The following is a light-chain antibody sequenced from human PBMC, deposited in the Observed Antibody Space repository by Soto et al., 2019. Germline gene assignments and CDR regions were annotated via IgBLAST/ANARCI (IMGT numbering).Light chain of an antibody. CDR2: GNS. CDR3: QSYDSSLSGVV. Sequence: QSVLTQPSSVSGAPGQWVTISCTGTSSNIGAGYDVHWYQQHPGTAPKLLIHGNSNRPSGVPDRFSGSKSGTSASLPITGLQAEDEADYYCQSYDSSLSGVVFGGGTKLTVL. CDR1: SSNIGAGYD. J-gene: IGLJ2*01. V-gene: IGLV1-40*01.